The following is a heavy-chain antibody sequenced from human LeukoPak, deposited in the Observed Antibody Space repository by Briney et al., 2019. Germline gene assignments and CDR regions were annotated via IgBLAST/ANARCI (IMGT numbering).Heavy chain of an antibody. CDR1: GFTFSSYY. J-gene: IGHJ4*02. D-gene: IGHD5-12*01. CDR3: AREVSGYSGYYYFDY. Sequence: GGPQRLSCAVSGFTFSSYYVIWLRDAPGEGREGLAYIKQDGCEKFCVVSVKGRFTITRDNAKNSLYLQMNSLRAEDTAVYYCAREVSGYSGYYYFDYWGQGTLVTVSS. CDR2: IKQDGCEK. V-gene: IGHV3-7*03.